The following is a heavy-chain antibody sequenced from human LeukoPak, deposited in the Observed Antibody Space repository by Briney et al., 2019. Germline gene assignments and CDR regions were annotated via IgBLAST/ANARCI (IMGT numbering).Heavy chain of an antibody. CDR2: ISGSGGST. CDR3: AKDEAVTGYSSGWYAYFDY. Sequence: GGSLRLSCAASGFTFSNAWMSWVRQAPGKGLEWVSAISGSGGSTYYADSVKGRFTISRDNSKNTLYLQMNSLRAEDTAVYYCAKDEAVTGYSSGWYAYFDYWGQGTLVTVSS. J-gene: IGHJ4*02. V-gene: IGHV3-23*01. D-gene: IGHD6-19*01. CDR1: GFTFSNAW.